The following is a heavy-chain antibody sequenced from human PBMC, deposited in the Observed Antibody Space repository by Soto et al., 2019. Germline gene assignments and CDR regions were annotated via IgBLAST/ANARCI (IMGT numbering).Heavy chain of an antibody. D-gene: IGHD2-8*01. Sequence: QVQLVESGGGVVQPGRSLRHSCAASGFTFNSYGIHWVRQAPGKALEWVAVISYDGNNIYYGDSVQGRFTISRDNSKNTIYLQMNSLRAEDTAVYYCAKDVGYCTNGVCLYNWFDPWGQGTLVTVSS. CDR2: ISYDGNNI. J-gene: IGHJ5*02. CDR3: AKDVGYCTNGVCLYNWFDP. V-gene: IGHV3-30*18. CDR1: GFTFNSYG.